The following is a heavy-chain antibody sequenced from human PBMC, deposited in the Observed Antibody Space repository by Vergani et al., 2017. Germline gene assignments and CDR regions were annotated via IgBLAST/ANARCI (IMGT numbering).Heavy chain of an antibody. D-gene: IGHD2-2*01. CDR1: GGSISSGGYY. CDR2: IYYSGST. V-gene: IGHV4-31*03. J-gene: IGHJ6*03. CDR3: SRVPAAIPFYYYYYMDV. Sequence: QVQLQESGPGLVKPSQTLSLTCTVSGGSISSGGYYWSWIRQHPGKGLEWIGYIYYSGSTYYNPSLKSRVTISVDTSKNQFSLKLSSVTAADTAVYYCSRVPAAIPFYYYYYMDVWGKGTTVTVSS.